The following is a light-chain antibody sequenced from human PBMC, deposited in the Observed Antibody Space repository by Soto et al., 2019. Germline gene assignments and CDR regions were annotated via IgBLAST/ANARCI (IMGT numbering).Light chain of an antibody. CDR1: QNIATQF. Sequence: VLTQSPGTLSLSPGERATLSCRASQNIATQFFTWYQQRPGQAPRVLIYGTSTRATGIPDRFSGSGSGTAFTLTISGLEPEDFAVYYCQQYRSSSGYTFGQGTKLEIK. J-gene: IGKJ2*01. V-gene: IGKV3-20*01. CDR2: GTS. CDR3: QQYRSSSGYT.